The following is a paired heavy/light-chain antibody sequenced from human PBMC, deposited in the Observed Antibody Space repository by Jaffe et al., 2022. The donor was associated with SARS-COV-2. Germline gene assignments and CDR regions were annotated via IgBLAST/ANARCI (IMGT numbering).Heavy chain of an antibody. J-gene: IGHJ5*01. CDR3: AKGRGFSYGMWFDS. Sequence: QVQLQESGPGLVKPSETLSLTCTVSNGSISSYAWSWIRQPPGKGLEWIGYITDSGNSNYNPSLKSRVTISLDTSKNQFSVKLNSVTAADTAVYYCAKGRGFSYGMWFDSWGLGTLVTVSS. V-gene: IGHV4-59*01. CDR2: ITDSGNS. CDR1: NGSISSYA. D-gene: IGHD5-18*01.
Light chain of an antibody. J-gene: IGLJ2*01. Sequence: YELSQPPSVSVSPGQTATITCSADALARQYTNWYRQKPGQAPVLVIHKDTERPSGIPERFSGSSSGTTVTLTINGVQAEDEADYYCQSADTSVGDRDVVFGGGTKLTVL. CDR1: ALARQY. V-gene: IGLV3-25*03. CDR3: QSADTSVGDRDVV. CDR2: KDT.